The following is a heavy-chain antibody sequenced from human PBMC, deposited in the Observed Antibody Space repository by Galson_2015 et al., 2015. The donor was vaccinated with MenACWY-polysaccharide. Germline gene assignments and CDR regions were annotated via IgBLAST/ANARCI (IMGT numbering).Heavy chain of an antibody. CDR1: GFPFSDSW. CDR2: IKQSGSEK. V-gene: IGHV3-7*01. Sequence: SLRLSCAASGFPFSDSWMTWIRQAPGKGLEWVATIKQSGSEKYYVDSVEGRFTVSRGNAKNLPYLQMNSLRAEDTAVYYCARARSWSGYFAFDFWGQGTMVTVSS. D-gene: IGHD3-3*01. CDR3: ARARSWSGYFAFDF. J-gene: IGHJ3*01.